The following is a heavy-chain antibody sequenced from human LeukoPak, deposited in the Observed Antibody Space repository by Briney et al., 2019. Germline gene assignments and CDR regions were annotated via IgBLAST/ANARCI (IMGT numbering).Heavy chain of an antibody. CDR1: GITLSNYA. Sequence: GGSLRLSCVVSGITLSNYAMSWVRQAPGKGLEWVANIGEDGNEKYYVDSVKGRFTISRDNAKNSLYLEMNSLTTDDTAVYYCVAGGYLCYWGQGLLVTVSP. J-gene: IGHJ4*02. D-gene: IGHD6-19*01. CDR3: VAGGYLCY. CDR2: IGEDGNEK. V-gene: IGHV3-7*01.